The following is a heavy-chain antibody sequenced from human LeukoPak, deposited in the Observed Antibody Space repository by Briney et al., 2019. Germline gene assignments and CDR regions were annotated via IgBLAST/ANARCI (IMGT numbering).Heavy chain of an antibody. CDR3: ARASWLGIYGMDV. CDR2: IYYSGST. J-gene: IGHJ6*02. CDR1: GFTFSDYY. Sequence: GSLRLSCAASGFTFSDYYMSWIRQAPGKGLEWIGYIYYSGSTNYNPSLKSRVTISVDTSKNQFSLKLSSVTAADTAVYYCARASWLGIYGMDVWGQGTTVTVSS. V-gene: IGHV4-59*01. D-gene: IGHD6-19*01.